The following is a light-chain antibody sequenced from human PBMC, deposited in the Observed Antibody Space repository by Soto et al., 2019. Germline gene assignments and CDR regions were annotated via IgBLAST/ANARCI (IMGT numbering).Light chain of an antibody. J-gene: IGKJ4*01. CDR1: KSISSF. CDR3: QHHGSFPLT. Sequence: DIQMTQSPSTLSASIGERVTITCRSSKSISSFLAWYQQKPGKAPNLLIYKASSLESGVTSRFSGSRSETAVTHIITRLQPDEFATYVCQHHGSFPLTFGGGTKVEVK. CDR2: KAS. V-gene: IGKV1-5*03.